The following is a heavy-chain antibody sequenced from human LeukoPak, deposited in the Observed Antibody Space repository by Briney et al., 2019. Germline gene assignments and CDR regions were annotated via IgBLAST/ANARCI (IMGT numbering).Heavy chain of an antibody. V-gene: IGHV3-53*01. J-gene: IGHJ4*02. CDR1: GFTVSSNY. Sequence: PGGSLRPSCAASGFTVSSNYMSWVRQAPGKGLEWVSLIYSGGSTYYADSVKGRFTISRDNSKNTLYLQMNSLRAEDTAVYYCARGPEKEYDDYWGQGTLVTVSS. D-gene: IGHD2/OR15-2a*01. CDR2: IYSGGST. CDR3: ARGPEKEYDDY.